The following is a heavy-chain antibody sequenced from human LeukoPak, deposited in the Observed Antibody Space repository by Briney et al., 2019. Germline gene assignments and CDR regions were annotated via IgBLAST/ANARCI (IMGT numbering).Heavy chain of an antibody. CDR3: ASSPYCSSTSCYEWSFDY. D-gene: IGHD2-2*01. CDR1: GFTFSSYS. J-gene: IGHJ4*02. CDR2: ISSSSSYI. V-gene: IGHV3-21*01. Sequence: GGSLRLSCAASGFTFSSYSMNWVRQAPGKGLEWVSSISSSSSYIYYADSVKGRFTISRDNAQNSLYLQMNSLRAEDTAVYYCASSPYCSSTSCYEWSFDYWGQGTLVTVSS.